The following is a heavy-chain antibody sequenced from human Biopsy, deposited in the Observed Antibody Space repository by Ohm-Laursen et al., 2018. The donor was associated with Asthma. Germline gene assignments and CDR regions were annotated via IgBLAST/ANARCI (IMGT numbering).Heavy chain of an antibody. J-gene: IGHJ4*02. D-gene: IGHD1-26*01. CDR2: INPSVGST. CDR1: GYTFTSYY. Sequence: GASVKVSCKASGYTFTSYYMHWVRQSPRQGLEWMGIINPSVGSTSYAQKFQGRVTMTRDTSTSTVYMELSSLRSEDTAVYYCARAGALIVGATMGYWGQGTLVTVSS. V-gene: IGHV1-46*01. CDR3: ARAGALIVGATMGY.